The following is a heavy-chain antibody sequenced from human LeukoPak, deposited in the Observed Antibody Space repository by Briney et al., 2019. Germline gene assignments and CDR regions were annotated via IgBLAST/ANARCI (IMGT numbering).Heavy chain of an antibody. Sequence: GRSLTLSCAVSGVTFSGYWMHWVRKPPGRGLVWVSRINIAGTTRTYADSVRGRCTNTRDNAKNTVYLQMNGLRAEDTAVDYCVRIRVTADMVIVDYWGQGTLVTVSS. CDR3: VRIRVTADMVIVDY. CDR1: GVTFSGYW. D-gene: IGHD2-21*02. J-gene: IGHJ4*02. CDR2: INIAGTTR. V-gene: IGHV3-74*01.